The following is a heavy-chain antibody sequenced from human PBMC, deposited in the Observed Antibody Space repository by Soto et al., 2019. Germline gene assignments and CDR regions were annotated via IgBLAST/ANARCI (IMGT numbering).Heavy chain of an antibody. V-gene: IGHV1-2*04. J-gene: IGHJ3*02. CDR1: GYTFTGYY. CDR2: INPNSGGT. D-gene: IGHD3-10*01. Sequence: ASVKVSCKASGYTFTGYYMHWVRQAPGQGLEWMGWINPNSGGTNYAQKFQGWVTMTRDTSISTAYMELSRLRSDDTAVYYCAREITMVRGVIIGAFDIWGQGTMVTVSS. CDR3: AREITMVRGVIIGAFDI.